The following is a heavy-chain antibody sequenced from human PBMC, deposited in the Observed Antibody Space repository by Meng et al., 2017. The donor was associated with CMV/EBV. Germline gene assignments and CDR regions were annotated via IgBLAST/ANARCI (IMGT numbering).Heavy chain of an antibody. V-gene: IGHV4-39*07. J-gene: IGHJ6*02. D-gene: IGHD4-23*01. CDR3: ASRKWVTVTLYYYYGMDV. CDR2: INHSGST. CDR1: GGSVSSGSYY. Sequence: ESLKISCTVSGGSVSSGSYYWSWIRQPPGKGLEWIGEINHSGSTNYNPSLKSRVTISVDTSKNQFSLKLSSVTAADTAVYYCASRKWVTVTLYYYYGMDVWGQGTTVTVSS.